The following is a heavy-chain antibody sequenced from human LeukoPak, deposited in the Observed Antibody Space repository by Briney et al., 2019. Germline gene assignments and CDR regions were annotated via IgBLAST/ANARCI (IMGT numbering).Heavy chain of an antibody. J-gene: IGHJ3*02. D-gene: IGHD5-12*01. CDR3: ATYDQGDAFDI. CDR2: IWYDGSNK. V-gene: IGHV3-33*08. Sequence: PGGSLRLSCAASGFTFSSYGMPWVRQAPGKGLEWVAVIWYDGSNKYYADSVKGRFTISRDNSKNTLYLQMNSLRAEDTAVYYCATYDQGDAFDIWGQGTMVTVSS. CDR1: GFTFSSYG.